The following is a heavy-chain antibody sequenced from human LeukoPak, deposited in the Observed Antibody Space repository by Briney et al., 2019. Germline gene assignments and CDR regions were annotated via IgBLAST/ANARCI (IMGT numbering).Heavy chain of an antibody. J-gene: IGHJ4*02. D-gene: IGHD6-19*01. CDR2: ISYDGSNK. CDR3: ARASSGWDGEYFDY. CDR1: GFTFSSYA. Sequence: GGSLRLSCAASGFTFSSYAMHWVRQAPGKGLEWVAVISYDGSNKYYADSVKGRFTISRDNSKNTLCLQMNSLRAEDTAVYYCARASSGWDGEYFDYWGQGTLVTVSS. V-gene: IGHV3-30*04.